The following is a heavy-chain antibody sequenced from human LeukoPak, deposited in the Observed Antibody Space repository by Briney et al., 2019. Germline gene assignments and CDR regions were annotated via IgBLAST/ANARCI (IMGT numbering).Heavy chain of an antibody. CDR2: ISHDGSDD. V-gene: IGHV3-30*03. Sequence: GGSLRLSCVASGLSFSTYGMHWVRQFPGKGLEWVALISHDGSDDYYGDSVKGRFTISRDNSQNTLYLQMNSLGPEDTALYYCVAPSTVPSNWETLEYWGHGTLATVSS. CDR3: VAPSTVPSNWETLEY. D-gene: IGHD7-27*01. CDR1: GLSFSTYG. J-gene: IGHJ4*01.